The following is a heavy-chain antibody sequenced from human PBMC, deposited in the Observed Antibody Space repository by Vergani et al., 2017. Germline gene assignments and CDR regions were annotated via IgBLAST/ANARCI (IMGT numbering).Heavy chain of an antibody. CDR2: IWYDGSNK. V-gene: IGHV3-33*01. J-gene: IGHJ4*02. Sequence: QVQLVESGGGVVQPGRSLRLSCAASGFTFSSYGMHWVRQAPGKGLEWVAVIWYDGSNKYYADSVKGRFTISRDNSKNTLYLQMNSLRAADTAVYYCARHSGTTSYFDYWGQGTLVTVSS. CDR3: ARHSGTTSYFDY. CDR1: GFTFSSYG. D-gene: IGHD1-7*01.